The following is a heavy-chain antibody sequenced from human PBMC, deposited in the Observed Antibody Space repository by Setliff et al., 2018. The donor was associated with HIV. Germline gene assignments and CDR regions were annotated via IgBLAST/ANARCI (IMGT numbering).Heavy chain of an antibody. J-gene: IGHJ5*02. V-gene: IGHV4-4*02. CDR3: ARVHCSSTTCYSGVGDWFDP. Sequence: PSETLSLTCAVSGGSISSGNWWSWVRQPPGKGLEWIGEIYHSGSTNYNPSLKSRVTISLDKSKNQFSLKLSPLTAADTAVYYCARVHCSSTTCYSGVGDWFDPWGQGTLVTVSS. CDR1: GGSISSGNW. D-gene: IGHD2-2*02. CDR2: IYHSGST.